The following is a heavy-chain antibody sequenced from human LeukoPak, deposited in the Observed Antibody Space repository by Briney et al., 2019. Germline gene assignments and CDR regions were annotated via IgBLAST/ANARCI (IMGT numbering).Heavy chain of an antibody. CDR2: ISYDGSNK. D-gene: IGHD1-1*01. Sequence: GGSLTLSCAASGFTFSSYGMHWVRQAPGKGLEWVAVISYDGSNKYYADSVKGRFTISRDNSKNTLYLQMNSLRAEDTAVYYCAKGYNWNDYWGQGTLVTVSS. CDR1: GFTFSSYG. V-gene: IGHV3-30*18. J-gene: IGHJ4*02. CDR3: AKGYNWNDY.